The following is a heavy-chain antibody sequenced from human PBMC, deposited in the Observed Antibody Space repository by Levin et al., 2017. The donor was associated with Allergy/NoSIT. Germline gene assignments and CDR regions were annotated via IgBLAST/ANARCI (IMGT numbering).Heavy chain of an antibody. CDR2: INPNSGGT. CDR3: AKGYCSSTSCPSYGMDV. J-gene: IGHJ6*02. D-gene: IGHD2-2*01. V-gene: IGHV1-2*02. Sequence: ASVKVSCKASGYTFTGYYMHWVRQAPGQGLEWMGWINPNSGGTNYAQKFQGRVTMTRDTSISTAYMALIRLRSDDTAVYYCAKGYCSSTSCPSYGMDVWGQGTTVTVSS. CDR1: GYTFTGYY.